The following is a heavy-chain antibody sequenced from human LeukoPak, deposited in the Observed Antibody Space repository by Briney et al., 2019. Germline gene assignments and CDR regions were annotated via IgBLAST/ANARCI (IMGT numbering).Heavy chain of an antibody. CDR1: GFTFADYA. CDR2: ISWNRGSI. Sequence: GGSLSLSCAASGFTFADYAMHWVRQAPGKGLEWVSGISWNRGSIGSADSVKGRFTISRDNAKNSLYLQMNSLRAEDTALYYCAKDHGRVVTTSGAFDIWGQGTMVTVSS. CDR3: AKDHGRVVTTSGAFDI. J-gene: IGHJ3*02. V-gene: IGHV3-9*01. D-gene: IGHD2-21*02.